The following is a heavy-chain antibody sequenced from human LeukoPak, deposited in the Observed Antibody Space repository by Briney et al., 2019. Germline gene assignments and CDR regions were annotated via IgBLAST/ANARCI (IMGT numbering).Heavy chain of an antibody. CDR3: AKDLNSTYNYDSSGYEDAFDI. V-gene: IGHV3-53*01. CDR1: GFTVSDNY. CDR2: IYSAGNT. D-gene: IGHD3-22*01. Sequence: GGSLRLSCAASGFTVSDNYMSWVRRAPGKGLEWVSIIYSAGNTYYADSVKGRFTISRDISKNTLYLQMNSLRAEDTAVYYCAKDLNSTYNYDSSGYEDAFDIWGQGTMVTVSS. J-gene: IGHJ3*02.